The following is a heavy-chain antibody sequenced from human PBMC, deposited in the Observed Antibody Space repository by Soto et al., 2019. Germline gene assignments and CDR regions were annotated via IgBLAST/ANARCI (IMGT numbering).Heavy chain of an antibody. CDR2: ISWNSGTL. J-gene: IGHJ4*02. CDR1: GFTFDDYA. CDR3: VKALGEYSGNSLNY. Sequence: EVHLVESGGGLVQPGRCLRLSCAASGFTFDDYAMHWVHQAPGKGLEWVSGISWNSGTLGYADSVKGRFTISRDNAKKSLYLQMNSLRAEDTALYYCVKALGEYSGNSLNYWGQGTLVTVSS. V-gene: IGHV3-9*01. D-gene: IGHD1-26*01.